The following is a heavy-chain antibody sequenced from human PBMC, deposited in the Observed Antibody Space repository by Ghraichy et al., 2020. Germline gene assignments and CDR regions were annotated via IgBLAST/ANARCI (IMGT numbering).Heavy chain of an antibody. CDR1: GYTFTAYY. CDR3: ARLITISGPWHYALDA. V-gene: IGHV1-2*02. CDR2: INPNSGGT. Sequence: ASVKVSCKASGYTFTAYYIHWVRQAPGQGLEWMGRINPNSGGTNYTKKFQGRVTMTRDTSISTAYMELSRLRSDDAAVYFCARLITISGPWHYALDAWGQGTTVTVSS. D-gene: IGHD3-3*01. J-gene: IGHJ6*02.